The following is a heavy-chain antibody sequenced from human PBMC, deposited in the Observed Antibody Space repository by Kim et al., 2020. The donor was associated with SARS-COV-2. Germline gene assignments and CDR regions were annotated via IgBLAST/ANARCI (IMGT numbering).Heavy chain of an antibody. V-gene: IGHV1-69*13. Sequence: SVKVSCKASGGTFSSYAISWVRQAPGQGLEWMGGIIPIFGTANYAQKFQGRVTITADESTSTAYMELSSLRSEDTAVYYCARGTCSTSCYNPTHYYYYGMDVWGQGTTVTVSS. CDR2: IIPIFGTA. CDR1: GGTFSSYA. CDR3: ARGTCSTSCYNPTHYYYYGMDV. J-gene: IGHJ6*02. D-gene: IGHD2-2*02.